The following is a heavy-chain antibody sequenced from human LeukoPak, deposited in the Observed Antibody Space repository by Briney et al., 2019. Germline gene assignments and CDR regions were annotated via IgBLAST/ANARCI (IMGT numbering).Heavy chain of an antibody. Sequence: PGGSLRLSCAASGFALSSYTMSWVRQAPGKGLEWVSSLRGPEGSPFYADSVKGRFTISRDNAKNTLYLQMNSLRAEDTAVYYCAKQTGAPPYWGQGTLVTVSS. V-gene: IGHV3-23*01. CDR2: LRGPEGSP. CDR3: AKQTGAPPY. CDR1: GFALSSYT. D-gene: IGHD3-9*01. J-gene: IGHJ4*02.